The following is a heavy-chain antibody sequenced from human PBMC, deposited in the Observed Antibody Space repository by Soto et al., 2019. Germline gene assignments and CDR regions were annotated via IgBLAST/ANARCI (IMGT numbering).Heavy chain of an antibody. J-gene: IGHJ4*02. Sequence: PSETLSLTCTVSGGSISSHYWSWIRQPPGKGLEWIGYISYSGSTNYNPSLKSRVTISVDTSENQFSLRLSSVTAADTAVYYCARVLWFGELLLDYWGQGTLVTVSS. CDR3: ARVLWFGELLLDY. CDR1: GGSISSHY. CDR2: ISYSGST. V-gene: IGHV4-59*11. D-gene: IGHD3-10*01.